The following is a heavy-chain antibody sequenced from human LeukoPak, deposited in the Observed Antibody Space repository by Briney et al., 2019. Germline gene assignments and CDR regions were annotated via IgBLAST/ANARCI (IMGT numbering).Heavy chain of an antibody. CDR2: IIPIFGTA. V-gene: IGHV1-69*05. D-gene: IGHD2-15*01. CDR1: GGTFSSYA. CDR3: ATDPVGYCNANGCYSVDY. J-gene: IGHJ4*02. Sequence: SVKVSCKASGGTFSSYAISWVRQAPGQGLEWMGGIIPIFGTANYAQKFQGRVTITRNTSISTAYMELSSLRSDDTAVYYCATDPVGYCNANGCYSVDYWGQGTLVTVSS.